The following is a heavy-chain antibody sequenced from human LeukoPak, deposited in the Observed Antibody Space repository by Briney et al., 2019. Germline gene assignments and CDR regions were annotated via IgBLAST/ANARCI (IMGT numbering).Heavy chain of an antibody. J-gene: IGHJ5*02. CDR1: GYSFNDKY. CDR3: ARAGGRSWFDP. V-gene: IGHV1-2*02. CDR2: INPNSGGT. Sequence: ASVKVSCKASGYSFNDKYLHWVRQAPGQGLEWMGSINPNSGGTNYAQKFRGRVTMTTDTSMSTAYMELSRLTSDDTAVYYCARAGGRSWFDPWGQGTLVTVSS.